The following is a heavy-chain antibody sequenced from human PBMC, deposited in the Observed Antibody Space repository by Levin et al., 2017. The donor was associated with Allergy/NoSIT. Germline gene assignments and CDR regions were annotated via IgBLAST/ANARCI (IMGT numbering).Heavy chain of an antibody. CDR2: ISSSSSYI. CDR3: ARAEYCGGDCYFFGNLLDY. CDR1: GFTFSSYS. Sequence: GGSLRLSCAASGFTFSSYSMNWVRQAPGKGLEWVSSISSSSSYIYYADSVKGRFTISRDNAKNSLYLQMNSLRAEDTAVYYCARAEYCGGDCYFFGNLLDYWGQGTLVTVSS. V-gene: IGHV3-21*01. D-gene: IGHD2-21*01. J-gene: IGHJ4*02.